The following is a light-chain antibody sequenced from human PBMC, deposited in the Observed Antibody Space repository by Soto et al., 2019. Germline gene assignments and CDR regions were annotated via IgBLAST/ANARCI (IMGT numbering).Light chain of an antibody. J-gene: IGKJ4*01. CDR3: HKYNQAPT. CDR1: QAISSY. V-gene: IGKV1-27*01. Sequence: DIQLTQSPSSLSASVGDRVTITCRASQAISSYLAWYQQKPGKVPELLIYATSTLQSGAPSRFSGSGSGTDFTLTISSLQPEDGANYYCHKYNQAPTFGGGTKVEIK. CDR2: ATS.